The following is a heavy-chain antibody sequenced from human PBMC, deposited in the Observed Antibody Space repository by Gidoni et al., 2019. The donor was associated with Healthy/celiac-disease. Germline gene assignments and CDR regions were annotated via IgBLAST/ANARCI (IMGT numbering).Heavy chain of an antibody. V-gene: IGHV3-30*18. CDR3: AKDRRYCSSTSCYHGSYYYYYYGMDV. Sequence: QVQLVESGGGVVQPGRALRLSCADSGFTVSSYGMHWGRQAPGKGLECVAVISYDGSNKYYADSVKGRFTISRDNSKNTLYLQMNSLRAEDTAVYYCAKDRRYCSSTSCYHGSYYYYYYGMDVWGQGTTVTVSS. CDR2: ISYDGSNK. D-gene: IGHD2-2*01. J-gene: IGHJ6*02. CDR1: GFTVSSYG.